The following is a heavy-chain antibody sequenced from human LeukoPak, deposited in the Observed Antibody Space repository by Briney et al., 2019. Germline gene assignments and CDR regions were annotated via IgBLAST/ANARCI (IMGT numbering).Heavy chain of an antibody. CDR2: IYYSGST. V-gene: IGHV4-59*01. Sequence: SETLSLTCTVSGGSISNKYWSWIRQPPGKGLEWIGYIYYSGSTNYNPSLKSRVTILVDTSKNQFSLKLSSVTAADTAVYYCSKRPYPYYYGSGNYYDRGLYFDYWGQGTLVTVSS. CDR1: GGSISNKY. D-gene: IGHD3-10*01. J-gene: IGHJ4*02. CDR3: SKRPYPYYYGSGNYYDRGLYFDY.